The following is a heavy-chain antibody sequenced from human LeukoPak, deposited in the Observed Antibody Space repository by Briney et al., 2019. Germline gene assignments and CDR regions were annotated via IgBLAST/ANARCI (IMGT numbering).Heavy chain of an antibody. Sequence: PGGSLRLSCAASGFTFSSYSMNWVRQAPGKGLEWVSYISSSGSTIYYADSVKGRFTISRDNAKNSLYLQMNSLRAEDTAVYYCAELGITMIGGVWGKGPTVTISS. CDR1: GFTFSSYS. CDR2: ISSSGSTI. CDR3: AELGITMIGGV. V-gene: IGHV3-48*04. D-gene: IGHD3-10*02. J-gene: IGHJ6*04.